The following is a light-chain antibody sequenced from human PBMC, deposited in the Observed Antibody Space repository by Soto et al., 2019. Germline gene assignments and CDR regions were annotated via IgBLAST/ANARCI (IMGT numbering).Light chain of an antibody. V-gene: IGKV1-39*01. CDR1: QSISTY. Sequence: DIQMTQSPSSLSASVGNRVTITCRAGQSISTYLNWYQQKPGKAPELLIYAASNLQSGVPSRFSGTGSGTDFTLTISSLQPGDSATYFCQQSYSNPPEYTFGQGTKLEIK. CDR3: QQSYSNPPEYT. J-gene: IGKJ2*01. CDR2: AAS.